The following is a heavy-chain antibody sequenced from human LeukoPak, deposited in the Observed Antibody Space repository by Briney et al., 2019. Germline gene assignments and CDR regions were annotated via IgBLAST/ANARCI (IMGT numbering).Heavy chain of an antibody. V-gene: IGHV3-23*01. CDR1: GFTFSSYA. CDR2: ISGSGGST. D-gene: IGHD3-22*01. J-gene: IGHJ4*02. CDR3: AKDQQYYYVSSGYANVPAY. Sequence: GCLRLSCAASGFTFSSYAMSWVRQAPGKGLEWVSAISGSGGSTYYADPAKGRCTSSRDNSKNTQYLQMNSLRAEDTALYYRAKDQQYYYVSSGYANVPAYGGQGSLVTASS.